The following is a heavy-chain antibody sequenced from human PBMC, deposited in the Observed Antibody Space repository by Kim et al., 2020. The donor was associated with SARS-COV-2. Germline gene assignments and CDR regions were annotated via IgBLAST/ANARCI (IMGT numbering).Heavy chain of an antibody. V-gene: IGHV3-74*01. Sequence: YAESVKGRFTISRDNAQSTLYLQMNSLRAADTAVYYCASRRSTGTYFYFDYWGQGTLVTVSS. D-gene: IGHD1-26*01. J-gene: IGHJ4*02. CDR3: ASRRSTGTYFYFDY.